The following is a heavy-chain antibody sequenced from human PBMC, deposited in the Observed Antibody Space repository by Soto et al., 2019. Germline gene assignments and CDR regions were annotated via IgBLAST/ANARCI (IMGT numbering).Heavy chain of an antibody. J-gene: IGHJ4*02. CDR1: GFTFDDYA. D-gene: IGHD3-9*01. V-gene: IGHV3-9*01. CDR2: ISWNSGSI. CDR3: AKAEVSGNFDWLLYYYFDY. Sequence: GGSLRLSCAASGFTFDDYAMHWVRQAPGKGLEWVSGISWNSGSIGYADSVKGRFTISRDNAKNSLYLQMNSLRAEDTALYYCAKAEVSGNFDWLLYYYFDYWGQGTLVTVSS.